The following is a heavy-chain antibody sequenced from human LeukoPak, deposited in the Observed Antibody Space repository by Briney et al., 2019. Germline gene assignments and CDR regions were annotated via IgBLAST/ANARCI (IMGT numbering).Heavy chain of an antibody. J-gene: IGHJ3*02. V-gene: IGHV3-23*01. CDR2: ISGSGGST. CDR1: GFTFSNCA. CDR3: ARQRDAYNWNNAFDI. D-gene: IGHD1-1*01. Sequence: PGGSLRLSCAASGFTFSNCAMSWVRQAPGKGLEWVSRISGSGGSTEYADPVKGRFTISRDNSKNTLHLQMNSLRVEDTAIYYCARQRDAYNWNNAFDIWGQGTMVAVS.